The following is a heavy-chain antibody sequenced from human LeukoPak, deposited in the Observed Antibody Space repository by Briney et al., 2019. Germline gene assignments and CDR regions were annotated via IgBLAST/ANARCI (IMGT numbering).Heavy chain of an antibody. CDR3: ARDFDGGGDAGAFDI. D-gene: IGHD2-21*01. V-gene: IGHV3-30-3*01. Sequence: PGGSLRLSCAASGFTFSDYSMNWIRQAPGKGLEWVAVISYDGSNKYYADSVKGRFTISRDNSKNTLYLQMNSLRAEDTAVYYCARDFDGGGDAGAFDIWGQGTMVTVSS. CDR1: GFTFSDYS. CDR2: ISYDGSNK. J-gene: IGHJ3*02.